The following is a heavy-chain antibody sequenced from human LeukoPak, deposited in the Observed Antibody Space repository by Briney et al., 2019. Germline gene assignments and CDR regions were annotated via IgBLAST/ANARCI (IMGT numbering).Heavy chain of an antibody. CDR2: INPNSGGT. V-gene: IGHV1-2*02. CDR3: AREYSSSWLRAFDI. D-gene: IGHD6-13*01. Sequence: ASVKVSCKASGYTFTDYSIHWVRQAPGQGLEWMGWINPNSGGTNYAQKFQGRVTMTRDTSISTAYMELSRLRSDDTAVYYCAREYSSSWLRAFDIWGQGTMVTVSS. CDR1: GYTFTDYS. J-gene: IGHJ3*02.